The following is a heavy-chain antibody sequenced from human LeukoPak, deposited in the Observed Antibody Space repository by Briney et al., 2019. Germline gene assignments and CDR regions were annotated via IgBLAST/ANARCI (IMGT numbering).Heavy chain of an antibody. CDR1: GYSFTGYY. CDR2: INPNSGGT. J-gene: IGHJ4*02. Sequence: ASVKVSCKASGYSFTGYYIHWVRQAPGQGLEWMGWINPNSGGTTYAQKFQGRVTMTRDTSISTAYMELSRLRSDDTAVYYCARDSDYYGSGSYSPLDYWGQGTLVTVSS. V-gene: IGHV1-2*02. CDR3: ARDSDYYGSGSYSPLDY. D-gene: IGHD3-10*01.